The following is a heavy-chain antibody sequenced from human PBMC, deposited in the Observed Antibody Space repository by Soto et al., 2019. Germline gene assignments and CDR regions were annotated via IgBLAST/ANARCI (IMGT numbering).Heavy chain of an antibody. CDR2: IYPGDSDT. Sequence: PGESLKISCKGSGYSFTSYWIGWVRQMPGKGLEWMGIIYPGDSDTRYSPSFQGQVTISADKSISTAYLQWSSLKASDTAMYYCARQLRYFDWSPGWFDPWGQGTLVTVSS. V-gene: IGHV5-51*01. D-gene: IGHD3-9*01. CDR3: ARQLRYFDWSPGWFDP. J-gene: IGHJ5*02. CDR1: GYSFTSYW.